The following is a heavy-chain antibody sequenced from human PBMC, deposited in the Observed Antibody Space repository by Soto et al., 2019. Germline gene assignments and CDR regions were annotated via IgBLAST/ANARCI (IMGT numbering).Heavy chain of an antibody. V-gene: IGHV3-21*01. D-gene: IGHD2-2*02. Sequence: GGSLRLSCAASGFTFSSYSMNWVRQAPGKGLEWVSSISSSSSYIYYADSVKGRFTISRDNAKNSLYLQMNSLRAEDTAVYYCARAEPLCSSTSCYTYYYYYYMDVWGKGTTVTVSS. CDR3: ARAEPLCSSTSCYTYYYYYYMDV. CDR1: GFTFSSYS. J-gene: IGHJ6*03. CDR2: ISSSSSYI.